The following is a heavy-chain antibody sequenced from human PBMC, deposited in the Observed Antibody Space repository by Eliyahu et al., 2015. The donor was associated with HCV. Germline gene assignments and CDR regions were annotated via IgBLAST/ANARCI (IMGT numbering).Heavy chain of an antibody. D-gene: IGHD1-26*01. CDR3: ARGLRSRVGWFDP. J-gene: IGHJ5*02. CDR1: GGSFSGYY. V-gene: IGHV4-34*01. CDR2: INHSGST. Sequence: QVQLQQWGAGLLKPSETLSXTCXVXGGSFSGYYWXXIRQPPGKGLEWIGEINHSGSTNYNPSLKSRVTISVDTSKNQFSLKLSSVTAADTAVYYCARGLRSRVGWFDPWGQGTLVTVSS.